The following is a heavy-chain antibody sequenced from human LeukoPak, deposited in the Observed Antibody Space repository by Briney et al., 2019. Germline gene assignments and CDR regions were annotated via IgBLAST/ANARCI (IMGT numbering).Heavy chain of an antibody. CDR3: TTYSTVTTPTDY. J-gene: IGHJ4*02. CDR1: GFTFSNAW. D-gene: IGHD4-17*01. V-gene: IGHV3-15*01. Sequence: PGGSLRLSCAASGFTFSNAWMSWVRQAPGKGLEWVGRIKSKTDGGTTDYAAPVKGRFTISRDDSKNTLYQQMNSLKTEDTAVYYCTTYSTVTTPTDYWGQGTLVTVSS. CDR2: IKSKTDGGTT.